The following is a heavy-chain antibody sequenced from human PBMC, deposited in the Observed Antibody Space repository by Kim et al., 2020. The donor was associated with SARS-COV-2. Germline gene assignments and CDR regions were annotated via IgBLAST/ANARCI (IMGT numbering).Heavy chain of an antibody. J-gene: IGHJ5*02. CDR1: GGSFSGYY. CDR3: ERTGYSSSWYGMKTWFEP. D-gene: IGHD6-13*01. Sequence: SETLSLTCAVYGGSFSGYYWSWIRQPPGKGLEWIGEINHSGSTNYNPSLKSRVTISVDTSKNQFSLKLSSVSAADTDVYYCERTGYSSSWYGMKTWFEPGGQGTLVTGTS. V-gene: IGHV4-34*01. CDR2: INHSGST.